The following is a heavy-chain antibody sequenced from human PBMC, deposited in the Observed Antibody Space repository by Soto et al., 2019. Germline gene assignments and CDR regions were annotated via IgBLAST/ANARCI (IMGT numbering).Heavy chain of an antibody. CDR2: INTNTGNP. Sequence: GASVKVSCKASGYTFTSYAMNWVRQAPGQGLEWMGWINTNTGNPTYAQGFTGRFVFSLDTSVSSAYLQICSLKAEDTAGYYCARETGGRYVDYFDYWGQGTLVPVSS. V-gene: IGHV7-4-1*01. D-gene: IGHD3-16*01. J-gene: IGHJ4*02. CDR1: GYTFTSYA. CDR3: ARETGGRYVDYFDY.